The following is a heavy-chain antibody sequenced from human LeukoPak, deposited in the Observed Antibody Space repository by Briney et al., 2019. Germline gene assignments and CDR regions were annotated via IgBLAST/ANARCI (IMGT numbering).Heavy chain of an antibody. CDR2: IRSKAYGGTT. Sequence: GGSLRLSCTASGFTFGDYAMSWVRQAPGKGLEWVGFIRSKAYGGTTEYAASVKGRFTISRDDSKSIAYLQMNSLRTEDTAVYYCVRALYDGSGYYSHFDYWGQGTLVTVSS. D-gene: IGHD3-22*01. CDR3: VRALYDGSGYYSHFDY. CDR1: GFTFGDYA. V-gene: IGHV3-49*04. J-gene: IGHJ4*02.